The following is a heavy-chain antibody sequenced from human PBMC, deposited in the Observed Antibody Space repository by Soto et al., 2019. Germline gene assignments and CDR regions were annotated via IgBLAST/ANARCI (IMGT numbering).Heavy chain of an antibody. V-gene: IGHV1-18*01. CDR3: AKNGQPPYYYYGLDV. J-gene: IGHJ6*02. CDR1: GYTFTRYG. D-gene: IGHD2-8*01. CDR2: ISGYNGDT. Sequence: ASVKVSCKASGYTFTRYGISWVRQAPGQGLEWMGWISGYNGDTNYAQKFQDRVSMTIDTSTGTAYMELRSLTSDDTAIYYCAKNGQPPYYYYGLDVLGQGTKVTV.